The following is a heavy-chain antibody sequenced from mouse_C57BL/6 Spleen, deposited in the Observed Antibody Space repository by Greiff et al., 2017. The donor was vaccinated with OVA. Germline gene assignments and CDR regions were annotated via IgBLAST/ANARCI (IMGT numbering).Heavy chain of an antibody. CDR1: GYAFTNYL. J-gene: IGHJ4*01. CDR3: ARKLRYAMDY. Sequence: VQVVESGAELVRPGTSVKVSCKASGYAFTNYLIEWVKQRPGQGLEWIGVINPGSGGTNYNEKFKGKATLTADKSSSTAYMQLSSLTSEDSAVYFCARKLRYAMDYWGQGTSVTVSS. D-gene: IGHD1-1*01. CDR2: INPGSGGT. V-gene: IGHV1-54*01.